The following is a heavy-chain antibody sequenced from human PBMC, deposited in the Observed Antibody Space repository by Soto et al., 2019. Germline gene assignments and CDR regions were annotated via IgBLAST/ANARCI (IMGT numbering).Heavy chain of an antibody. V-gene: IGHV3-74*01. CDR3: ARERRRRDGYNNPDAFDI. J-gene: IGHJ3*02. Sequence: PGGSLRLSCEASGFIISGLWMHWVRRAPGRGLVWVSRINSDGSSSAYADAVKGRFTISRDNSKNTLYLQMNSLRAEDTAVYYCARERRRRDGYNNPDAFDIWGQGTMVTVSS. CDR2: INSDGSSS. CDR1: GFIISGLW. D-gene: IGHD4-4*01.